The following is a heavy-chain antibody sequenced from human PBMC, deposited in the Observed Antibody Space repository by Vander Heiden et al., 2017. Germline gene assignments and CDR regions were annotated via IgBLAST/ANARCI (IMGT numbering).Heavy chain of an antibody. CDR3: ARGSRHRGDFDY. CDR2: IYYSGST. D-gene: IGHD2-2*01. Sequence: QLQLQESGPGLVKPSETLSLTCTVSGGSISSSSYYWGWIRQPPGKGLEWIGSIYYSGSTYYNPSLKSRVTISVDTSKNQFSLKLSSVTAADTAVYYCARGSRHRGDFDYWGQGTLVTVSS. J-gene: IGHJ4*02. CDR1: GGSISSSSYY. V-gene: IGHV4-39*01.